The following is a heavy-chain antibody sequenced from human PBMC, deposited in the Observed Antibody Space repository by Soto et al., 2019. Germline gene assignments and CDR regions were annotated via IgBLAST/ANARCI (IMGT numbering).Heavy chain of an antibody. CDR2: ISDST. J-gene: IGHJ4*02. CDR1: GFTFSNYA. D-gene: IGHD1-1*01. V-gene: IGHV3-23*01. Sequence: EVQLLESGGGLVQPGGSLRLSCAASGFTFSNYAMSWVRQAPGKGLVWVSAISDSTNYADSVKGRFTISRDNSESTPYLQMHSLRAEDTAVYYCAKRYPSKSFAYWGQGTLVTVSS. CDR3: AKRYPSKSFAY.